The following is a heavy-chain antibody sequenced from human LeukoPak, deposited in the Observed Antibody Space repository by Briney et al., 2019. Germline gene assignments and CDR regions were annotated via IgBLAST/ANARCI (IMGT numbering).Heavy chain of an antibody. CDR3: TTDALGYCRGGSCSSGG. CDR2: NKATPYGGTT. J-gene: IGHJ4*02. Sequence: GGCLRLSYAPSWLTVNIHYTSSVRQAPGKGLGWVGLNKATPYGGTTEYGAHVKGRFTIARDNSKNTMYLQMNSLTTEDTAVYSCTTDALGYCRGGSCSSGGWGQGTLVTVSS. D-gene: IGHD2-15*01. CDR1: WLTVNIHY. V-gene: IGHV3-15*01.